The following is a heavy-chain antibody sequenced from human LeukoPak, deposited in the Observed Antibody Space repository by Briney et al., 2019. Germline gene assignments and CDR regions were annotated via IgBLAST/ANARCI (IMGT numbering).Heavy chain of an antibody. V-gene: IGHV3-23*01. D-gene: IGHD3-9*01. Sequence: GGSLRLSRAASGFTFSSYAMSWVRQAPGKGLEWVSAITGGGGSTYYADSVKGRFTISRDNAKNSLYLQMNSLRAEDTALYHCARRRRLTGPRGYYYYMDVWGKGTTVTISS. CDR1: GFTFSSYA. J-gene: IGHJ6*03. CDR2: ITGGGGST. CDR3: ARRRRLTGPRGYYYYMDV.